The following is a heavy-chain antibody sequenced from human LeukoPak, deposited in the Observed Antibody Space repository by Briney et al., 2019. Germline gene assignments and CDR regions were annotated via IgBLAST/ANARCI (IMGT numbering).Heavy chain of an antibody. V-gene: IGHV3-48*04. J-gene: IGHJ6*03. Sequence: GGSLRLSCAASGFTFSSYSMNWVRQAPGKGLEWVSYISSSSSTIYYADSVKGRFTISRDNAKNSLYLQMNSLRAEDTAVYYCARAGIDPVARPSYYYYYMDVWGKGTTVTVSS. CDR3: ARAGIDPVARPSYYYYYMDV. CDR2: ISSSSSTI. D-gene: IGHD2-15*01. CDR1: GFTFSSYS.